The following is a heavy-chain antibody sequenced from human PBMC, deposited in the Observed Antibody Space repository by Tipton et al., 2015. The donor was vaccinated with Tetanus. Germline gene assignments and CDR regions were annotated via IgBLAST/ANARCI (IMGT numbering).Heavy chain of an antibody. CDR2: ISSSSSTI. V-gene: IGHV3-48*01. Sequence: QLVQSGGGLVQPGGSLRLSCAASGFTFSSYSMNWVRQAPGKGLEWVSYISSSSSTIYYADSVKGRFTISRDNAKNSLYLQMNSLRAEDTAVYYCARDGPYVETAMVFDYWGQGTLVTVSS. D-gene: IGHD5-18*01. CDR1: GFTFSSYS. CDR3: ARDGPYVETAMVFDY. J-gene: IGHJ4*02.